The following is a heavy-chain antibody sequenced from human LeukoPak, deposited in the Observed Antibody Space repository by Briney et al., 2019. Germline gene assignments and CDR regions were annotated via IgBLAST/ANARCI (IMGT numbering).Heavy chain of an antibody. Sequence: GGSLRLSCAASGFTFSSYWMHWVRHAPGKGVVWVSRINSDGSSTSYADSVKGRFTISRDNAKNTLYLQMNSLRAEDTAVYYCARAPGYSSSWSRGYWGQGTLVTVSS. V-gene: IGHV3-74*01. CDR3: ARAPGYSSSWSRGY. J-gene: IGHJ4*02. D-gene: IGHD6-13*01. CDR1: GFTFSSYW. CDR2: INSDGSST.